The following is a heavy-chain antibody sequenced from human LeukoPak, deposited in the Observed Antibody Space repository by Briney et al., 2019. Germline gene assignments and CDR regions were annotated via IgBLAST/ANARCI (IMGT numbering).Heavy chain of an antibody. J-gene: IGHJ6*04. CDR2: IKQDGSEK. CDR1: GFTFSSYW. V-gene: IGHV3-7*03. Sequence: GGSLRLSCAASGFTFSSYWMSWVRQAPGKGLEWVANIKQDGSEKYYVDSVKGRFTISRDNAKNSLYLQMNSLRAEDTAAYYCARDQGTSYYGMDVWGKGTTVTVSS. D-gene: IGHD2-2*01. CDR3: ARDQGTSYYGMDV.